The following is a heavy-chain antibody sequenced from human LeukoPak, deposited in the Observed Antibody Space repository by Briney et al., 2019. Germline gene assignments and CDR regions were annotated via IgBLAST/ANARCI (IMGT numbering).Heavy chain of an antibody. CDR1: GFTFSSYA. Sequence: GWSLTLSCAASGFTFSSYAMSWVRQAPGKGLEWVSAISSSGGSTYYADSVKGRFTISRDNSKNTLYLQMNSLRADDTAVYYCAKDHPPTYYYDSSGYYGLSHYFDYWGQGAMVSVSS. V-gene: IGHV3-23*01. CDR2: ISSSGGST. D-gene: IGHD3-22*01. CDR3: AKDHPPTYYYDSSGYYGLSHYFDY. J-gene: IGHJ4*02.